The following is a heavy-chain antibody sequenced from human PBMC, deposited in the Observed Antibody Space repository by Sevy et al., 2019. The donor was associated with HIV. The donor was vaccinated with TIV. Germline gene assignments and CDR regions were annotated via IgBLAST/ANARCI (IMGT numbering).Heavy chain of an antibody. CDR3: VGGSYSSGWYFDY. CDR1: GFTFSGSA. Sequence: GGSLRLSCAASGFTFSGSAMHWVRQASGKGLEWVGRIRNKANSSATAYAASVKGRFTISRDDSKNTAYLQMNSLKTEDTAVYYCVGGSYSSGWYFDYWGQRTLVTVSS. CDR2: IRNKANSSAT. J-gene: IGHJ4*02. D-gene: IGHD6-19*01. V-gene: IGHV3-73*01.